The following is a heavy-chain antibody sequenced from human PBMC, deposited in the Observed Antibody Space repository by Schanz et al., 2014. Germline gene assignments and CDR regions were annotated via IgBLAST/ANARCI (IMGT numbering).Heavy chain of an antibody. Sequence: EVQLVESGGGLIQPGGSLRLSCAVSGFTVNTNYMSWVRQAPGKGLEWISSMYINSGSTQYADSVKGRFIISRDSSKNTLFLQMNSLRAEDTAVYFCARDGGRDGYNLAIHGWGQGTLVTVSS. J-gene: IGHJ1*01. CDR1: GFTVNTNY. CDR3: ARDGGRDGYNLAIHG. CDR2: MYINSGST. D-gene: IGHD5-12*01. V-gene: IGHV3-53*01.